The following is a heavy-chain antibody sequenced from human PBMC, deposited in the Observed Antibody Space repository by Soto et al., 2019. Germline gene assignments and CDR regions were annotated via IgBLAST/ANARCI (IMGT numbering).Heavy chain of an antibody. D-gene: IGHD3-10*01. V-gene: IGHV5-10-1*01. CDR1: GYSFTSYW. Sequence: GASLKISCKGSGYSFTSYWISWVRQMPGKGLEWMGRIDPSDSYTNYSPSFQGHVTISADKSISTAYLQWSSLKASDTAMYYCASPAMVRGVIPYGMDVWGQGTTVTVSS. CDR3: ASPAMVRGVIPYGMDV. CDR2: IDPSDSYT. J-gene: IGHJ6*02.